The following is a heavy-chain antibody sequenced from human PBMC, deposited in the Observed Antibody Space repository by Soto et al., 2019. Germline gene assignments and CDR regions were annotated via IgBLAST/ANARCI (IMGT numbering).Heavy chain of an antibody. V-gene: IGHV4-34*01. CDR1: GGSFSGYY. D-gene: IGHD2-15*01. J-gene: IGHJ5*02. Sequence: SETLSLTCAVYGGSFSGYYWSRIRQPPGKGLEWIGEINHSGSTNYNPSLKSRVTISVDMSKNQFSLKLSSVTAADTAVHYCARKVGRGGTTRGFDPWGQGTLVTVSS. CDR3: ARKVGRGGTTRGFDP. CDR2: INHSGST.